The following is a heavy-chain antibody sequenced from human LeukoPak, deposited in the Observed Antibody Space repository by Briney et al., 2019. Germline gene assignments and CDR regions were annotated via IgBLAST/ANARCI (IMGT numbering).Heavy chain of an antibody. J-gene: IGHJ4*02. CDR1: GGTFSNYT. Sequence: ASVKVSCKASGGTFSNYTISWVRQAPGQGLEWMGWINPNSGGTNFAQNFQGRVTMTRDTSISTAYMELGRLRSDDTAVYYCARDQGGYYSSSWVFDYWGQGTLVTVSS. CDR3: ARDQGGYYSSSWVFDY. D-gene: IGHD6-13*01. CDR2: INPNSGGT. V-gene: IGHV1-2*02.